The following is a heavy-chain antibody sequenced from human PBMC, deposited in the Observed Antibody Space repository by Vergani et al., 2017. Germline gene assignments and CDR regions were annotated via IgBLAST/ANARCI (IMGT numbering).Heavy chain of an antibody. V-gene: IGHV3-7*01. CDR3: ARALDSWYGNYYYYMDV. CDR1: GFTFSSYW. CDR2: IKQDGSEK. D-gene: IGHD6-13*01. Sequence: EVQLVESGGGLVKRGGSLRLSCAASGFTFSSYWMSWVRQAPGKGLEWVANIKQDGSEKYYVDSVKGRFTISRDNAKNSLYLQMNSLRAEDTAVYYCARALDSWYGNYYYYMDVWGKGTTVTVSS. J-gene: IGHJ6*03.